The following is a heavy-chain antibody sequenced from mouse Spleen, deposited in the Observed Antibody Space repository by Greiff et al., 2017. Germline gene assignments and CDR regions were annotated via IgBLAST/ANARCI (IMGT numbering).Heavy chain of an antibody. J-gene: IGHJ4*01. CDR1: GYTFTSYW. V-gene: IGHV1-64*01. D-gene: IGHD1-1*01. CDR3: ARPSGNYAMDY. Sequence: QVQLQQPGAELVKPGASVKLSCKASGYTFTSYWMHWVKQRPGQGLEWIGMIHPNSGSTNYNEKFKSKATLTVDKSSSTAYMQLSSLTSEDSAVYYCARPSGNYAMDYWGQGTSVTVSS. CDR2: IHPNSGST.